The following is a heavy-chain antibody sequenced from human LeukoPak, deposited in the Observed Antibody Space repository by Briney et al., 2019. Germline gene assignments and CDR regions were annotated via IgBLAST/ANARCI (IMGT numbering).Heavy chain of an antibody. V-gene: IGHV3-21*06. CDR3: ASRGREECTNGVCYPAIDY. CDR1: GFFIDAFS. D-gene: IGHD2-8*01. J-gene: IGHJ4*02. Sequence: GGSLRLSCAASGFFIDAFSVTWVRQAPGKGLEWVSSITSNSRYMYYKDSVKGRFTISRDNANNSLFLQLTSLKVEDTGVYYGASRGREECTNGVCYPAIDYWGQGTLVTVSS. CDR2: ITSNSRYM.